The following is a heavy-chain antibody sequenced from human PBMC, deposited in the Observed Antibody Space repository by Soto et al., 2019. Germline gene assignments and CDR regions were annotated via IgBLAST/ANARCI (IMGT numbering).Heavy chain of an antibody. CDR2: INWNGGST. CDR3: AKDGLRFLEWLRASDYFDY. Sequence: VGSLRLSCAASGFTFDDYGMSWVRQAPGKGLEWVSGINWNGGSTGYADSVKGRFTISRDNAKNSLYLQMNSLRAEDTAVYYCAKDGLRFLEWLRASDYFDYWGQGTLVTVSS. D-gene: IGHD3-3*01. CDR1: GFTFDDYG. V-gene: IGHV3-20*04. J-gene: IGHJ4*02.